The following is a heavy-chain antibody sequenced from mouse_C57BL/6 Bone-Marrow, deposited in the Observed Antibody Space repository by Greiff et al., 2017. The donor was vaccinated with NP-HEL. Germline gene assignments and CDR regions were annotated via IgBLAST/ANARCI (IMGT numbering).Heavy chain of an antibody. Sequence: VQLQQSGPELVKPGASVKISCKASGYAFSSSWMNWVKQRPGKGLEWIGRIYPGDGDTNYNGKFKGKATLTADKSSSTAYMQLSSLTSEDSAVYFCARGNDYLKFAYWGQGTLVTVSA. CDR2: IYPGDGDT. V-gene: IGHV1-82*01. CDR1: GYAFSSSW. D-gene: IGHD2-4*01. J-gene: IGHJ3*01. CDR3: ARGNDYLKFAY.